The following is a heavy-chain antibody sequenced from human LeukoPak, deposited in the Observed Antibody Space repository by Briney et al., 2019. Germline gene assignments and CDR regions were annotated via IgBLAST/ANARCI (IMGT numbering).Heavy chain of an antibody. Sequence: APVKVSFKASGYTFTVYYMHWVRQAPGQGLEWMGWIKPNSGGTNYPQKFQGRGTMTRDTSISTAYMVLSRLRSDDTAVYYCAITRSILRYFDWLFSYWGQGTLVTVSS. D-gene: IGHD3-9*01. V-gene: IGHV1-2*02. CDR1: GYTFTVYY. CDR2: IKPNSGGT. J-gene: IGHJ4*02. CDR3: AITRSILRYFDWLFSY.